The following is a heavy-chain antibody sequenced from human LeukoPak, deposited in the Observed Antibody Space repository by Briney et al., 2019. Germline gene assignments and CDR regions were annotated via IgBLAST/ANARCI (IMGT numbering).Heavy chain of an antibody. D-gene: IGHD3-22*01. CDR1: GVSISSGDYY. V-gene: IGHV4-30-4*01. J-gene: IGHJ5*02. CDR3: ARPYYYDSRIDP. Sequence: SQTLSLACTVSGVSISSGDYYWSWIRQPPGKGLEWVGYMYYSGSAYYNPSLKSRATISVDTSKNQFSLKLSSVTAADTAVYFCARPYYYDSRIDPWGQGTLVTVSS. CDR2: MYYSGSA.